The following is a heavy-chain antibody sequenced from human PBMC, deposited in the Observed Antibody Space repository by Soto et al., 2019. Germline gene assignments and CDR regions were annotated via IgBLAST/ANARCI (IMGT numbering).Heavy chain of an antibody. Sequence: PGGSLRLSCAASGFTFSSYGMHWVRQAPGKGLEWVAVIWYDGSNKYYADSVKGRFTISRDNSKNTLYLQMNSLRAEDTAVYYCARDRAVTTSSIYYYGMDVWGQGTTVTVSS. J-gene: IGHJ6*02. CDR3: ARDRAVTTSSIYYYGMDV. CDR2: IWYDGSNK. V-gene: IGHV3-33*01. CDR1: GFTFSSYG. D-gene: IGHD4-4*01.